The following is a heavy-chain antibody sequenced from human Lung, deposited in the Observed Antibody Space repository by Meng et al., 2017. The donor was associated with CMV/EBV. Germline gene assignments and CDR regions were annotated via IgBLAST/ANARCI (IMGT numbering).Heavy chain of an antibody. CDR3: AGARGLPAGSYYFDY. V-gene: IGHV3-21*06. J-gene: IGHJ4*02. Sequence: PGGSLRLSCAASGFTFSDYGLSWVRQAPGKGLEWVSSISSAGTYIYYGNSLKGRFTISRDNAKNSLYLQMNSLRVDDTAMYYCAGARGLPAGSYYFDYWGQGALVXVSS. CDR1: GFTFSDYG. D-gene: IGHD4-11*01. CDR2: ISSAGTYI.